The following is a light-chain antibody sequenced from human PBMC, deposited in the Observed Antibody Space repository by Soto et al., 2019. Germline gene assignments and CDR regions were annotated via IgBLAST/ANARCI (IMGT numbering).Light chain of an antibody. CDR2: GAS. CDR1: QTIGNT. V-gene: IGKV3-15*01. J-gene: IGKJ5*01. CDR3: QKCDSWPIN. Sequence: EIVITHSPSTLSVSPVERATLSFRASQTIGNTLAWYQQKPGQAPRLLIFGASIRASGIPARFSGSGSGTEFALTISSLQPEDFAVYYCQKCDSWPINFGQGTRLEIK.